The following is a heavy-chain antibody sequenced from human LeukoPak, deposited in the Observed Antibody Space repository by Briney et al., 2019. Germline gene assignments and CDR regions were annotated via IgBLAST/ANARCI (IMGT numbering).Heavy chain of an antibody. V-gene: IGHV3-21*01. CDR3: ARGRGSYDYVWGSLLDIDY. D-gene: IGHD3-16*01. Sequence: PGGSLRLSCAASGFTFSDHYMDWVRQAPGKGLEWVSSISSSSSYIYYADSVKGRFTISRDNAKNSLYLQMNSLRAEDTAVYYCARGRGSYDYVWGSLLDIDYWGQGTLVTVSS. J-gene: IGHJ4*02. CDR1: GFTFSDHY. CDR2: ISSSSSYI.